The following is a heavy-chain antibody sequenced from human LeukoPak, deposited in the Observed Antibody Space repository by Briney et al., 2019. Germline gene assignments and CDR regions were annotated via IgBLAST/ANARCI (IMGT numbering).Heavy chain of an antibody. CDR2: IYYSGST. Sequence: SETLSLTCSVSDTSISTYYWSWIRQPPGKGLEWIGYIYYSGSTNYNPSLRSRVTISVDTSKNQFSLKLSSVTAADTAVYYCARSHGSGSYYNLNDYWGQGTLVTVSS. V-gene: IGHV4-59*01. J-gene: IGHJ4*02. CDR3: ARSHGSGSYYNLNDY. D-gene: IGHD3-10*01. CDR1: DTSISTYY.